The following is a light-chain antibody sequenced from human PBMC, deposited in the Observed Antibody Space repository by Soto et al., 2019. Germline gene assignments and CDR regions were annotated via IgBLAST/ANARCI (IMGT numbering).Light chain of an antibody. CDR2: SAS. CDR3: QKYNGVPLS. V-gene: IGKV1-9*01. CDR1: PGISSY. Sequence: DIQLTQSPSFLSASVGDRVTITCRASPGISSYLAWYQQKPGKVPELLIFSASTLVSGVPSRFSGSGSETEFTLTISSLQPEDSATYYCQKYNGVPLSFGPGTKVEIK. J-gene: IGKJ3*01.